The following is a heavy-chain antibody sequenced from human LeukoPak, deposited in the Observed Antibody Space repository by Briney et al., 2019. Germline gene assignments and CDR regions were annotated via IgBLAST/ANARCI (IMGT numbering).Heavy chain of an antibody. CDR2: IYYSGST. CDR1: GGSISSSSYY. V-gene: IGHV4-39*07. J-gene: IGHJ6*02. Sequence: PSETLSLTCTVSGGSISSSSYYWGWIRQPPGKGLEWIGSIYYSGSTYYNPSLKSRVTISVDTSKNQFSLKLSSVTAADTAVYFCASTHNVLVSGIPRAVMDVWGQGTTVTVSS. D-gene: IGHD2-21*01. CDR3: ASTHNVLVSGIPRAVMDV.